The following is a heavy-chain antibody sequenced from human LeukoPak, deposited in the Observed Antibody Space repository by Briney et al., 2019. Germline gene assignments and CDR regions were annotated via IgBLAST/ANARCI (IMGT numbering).Heavy chain of an antibody. Sequence: SETLSLTCTVPGGSISSYYWSWIRQPPGKGLEWIGYIYYSGSTNYNPSLKSRVTISVDTSKNQFSLKLSSVTAADTAVYYCAREGDGYKNGFDYWGQGTLVTVSS. CDR2: IYYSGST. V-gene: IGHV4-59*12. D-gene: IGHD5-24*01. J-gene: IGHJ4*02. CDR3: AREGDGYKNGFDY. CDR1: GGSISSYY.